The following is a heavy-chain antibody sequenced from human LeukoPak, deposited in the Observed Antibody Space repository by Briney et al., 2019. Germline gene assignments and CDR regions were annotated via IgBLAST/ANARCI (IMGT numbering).Heavy chain of an antibody. Sequence: GGSLRLSCAASGFTFSSYSMNWVRQAPGKGLEWVSYISSSSSTIYYADSVKGRFTISRDNAKNSLDLQINSLGAEDTAVYYCARGLDCRSTSCYLDNWGQGTLVTVSS. CDR1: GFTFSSYS. V-gene: IGHV3-48*04. D-gene: IGHD2-2*01. CDR3: ARGLDCRSTSCYLDN. CDR2: ISSSSSTI. J-gene: IGHJ4*02.